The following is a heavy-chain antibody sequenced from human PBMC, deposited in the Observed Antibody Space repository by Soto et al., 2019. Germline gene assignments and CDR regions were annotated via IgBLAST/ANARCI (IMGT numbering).Heavy chain of an antibody. CDR1: GFTFDDYA. CDR2: ISGDGGST. J-gene: IGHJ6*02. V-gene: IGHV3-43*02. Sequence: GGSLRLSCAASGFTFDDYAMHWVRQAQGKGLKWVSLISGDGGSTYYADSVKGLFTISRDNSKNSLYLQMNSLRTEDTALYYCAKGSYSGSYYYYYGMDVWGQGTTVTVSS. CDR3: AKGSYSGSYYYYYGMDV. D-gene: IGHD1-26*01.